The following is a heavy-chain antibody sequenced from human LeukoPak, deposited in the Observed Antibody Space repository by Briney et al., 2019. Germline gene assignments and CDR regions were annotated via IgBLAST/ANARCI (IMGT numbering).Heavy chain of an antibody. J-gene: IGHJ3*02. Sequence: GASVKVSCKASGGTFSSYAISWVRQAPGQGLEWMGRIIPILGIANYAQKFQGRVTITADKSTSTAYMELSSLRSEDTAVYYCATLYYADDAFDIWGQGTMVTVSS. CDR3: ATLYYADDAFDI. CDR1: GGTFSSYA. D-gene: IGHD3-22*01. CDR2: IIPILGIA. V-gene: IGHV1-69*04.